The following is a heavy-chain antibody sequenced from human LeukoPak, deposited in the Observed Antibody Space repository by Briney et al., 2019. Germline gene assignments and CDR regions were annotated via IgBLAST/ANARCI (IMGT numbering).Heavy chain of an antibody. Sequence: GGSLRLSCAASGLIFDSYALSWVRQAPGKGLEWLSAISSGGTTYYADSVRGRFAISRDISKNTLFLQMNSLRADDTAVYYCAKDWASGNYFDHWGQGTLVTVSS. V-gene: IGHV3-23*01. CDR2: ISSGGTT. CDR3: AKDWASGNYFDH. CDR1: GLIFDSYA. J-gene: IGHJ4*02. D-gene: IGHD1-14*01.